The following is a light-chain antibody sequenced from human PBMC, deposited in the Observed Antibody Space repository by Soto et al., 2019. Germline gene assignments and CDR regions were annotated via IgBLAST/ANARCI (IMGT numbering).Light chain of an antibody. CDR2: DAS. CDR1: QSISSW. Sequence: DIQMTQSPSTLSASVGDRVTITCRASQSISSWLAWYQQKPGKAPKLLIYDASSLESGVPSRLSGSGSATEFTLTTSSLQSEDFAVYYCQQYNSYWTFGQGTKVDIK. CDR3: QQYNSYWT. V-gene: IGKV1-5*01. J-gene: IGKJ1*01.